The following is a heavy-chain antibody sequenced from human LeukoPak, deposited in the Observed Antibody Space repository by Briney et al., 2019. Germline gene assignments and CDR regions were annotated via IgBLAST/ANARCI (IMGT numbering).Heavy chain of an antibody. CDR1: GFPFSNCA. Sequence: GRSLRLSYAASGFPFSNCAMHWVRQAPGKGLEWVAIISLDSTNKYYADSVKGRFTISRDNSKNTLYLQMNSLRSEDTAVYYCARDSWGPDYWGQGTLVIVSS. V-gene: IGHV3-30*03. CDR3: ARDSWGPDY. J-gene: IGHJ4*02. D-gene: IGHD7-27*01. CDR2: ISLDSTNK.